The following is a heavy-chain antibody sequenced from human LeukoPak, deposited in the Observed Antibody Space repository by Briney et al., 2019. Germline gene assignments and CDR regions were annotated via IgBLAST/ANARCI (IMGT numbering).Heavy chain of an antibody. Sequence: SETLSLTCTVSGGSINSYYWNWIRQPPGKGLEWIGCIYYSGSTNYNPSLKSRVTISVDTSKNQFSLKLSSVTAADTAVYYCARDPVKIEDYYDSSAKDYFDYWGQGTLVTVSS. J-gene: IGHJ4*02. D-gene: IGHD3-22*01. CDR1: GGSINSYY. CDR3: ARDPVKIEDYYDSSAKDYFDY. CDR2: IYYSGST. V-gene: IGHV4-59*01.